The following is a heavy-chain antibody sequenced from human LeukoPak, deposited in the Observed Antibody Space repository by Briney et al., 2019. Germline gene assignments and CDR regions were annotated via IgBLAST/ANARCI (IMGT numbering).Heavy chain of an antibody. V-gene: IGHV4-4*07. Sequence: SETLSLTCSVSGGSINSYWWSWIRQPAGKGLEFIGRIYTTGMTNYNPSLKSRLSMSVDTSKNQFSLELTSVTAAGTAVYFCAKGGYTISSYRFDYWGQGALVTVSS. CDR2: IYTTGMT. J-gene: IGHJ4*02. CDR1: GGSINSYW. D-gene: IGHD3-16*02. CDR3: AKGGYTISSYRFDY.